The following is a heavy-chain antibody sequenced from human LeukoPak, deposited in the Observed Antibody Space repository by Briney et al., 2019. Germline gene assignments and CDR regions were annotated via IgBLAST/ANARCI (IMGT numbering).Heavy chain of an antibody. D-gene: IGHD1-1*01. V-gene: IGHV3-7*04. J-gene: IGHJ4*02. Sequence: GGSLRLSCAASGFTFSSYWMNWVRQAPGKGLEWVANIKQDGSETYYVDSVKGRFTISRDNAKNTLYLQMNSLRAEDTAVYYCARAFNEGVIDYWGQGTLVTVSS. CDR3: ARAFNEGVIDY. CDR2: IKQDGSET. CDR1: GFTFSSYW.